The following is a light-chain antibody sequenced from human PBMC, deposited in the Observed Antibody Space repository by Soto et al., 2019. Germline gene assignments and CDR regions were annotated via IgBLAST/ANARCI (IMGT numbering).Light chain of an antibody. CDR3: QQYNNWPHIT. Sequence: EIMMTQSPATLSVSPGERATLSCRASQSVSNNVAWYQQKPGQAPRLLIYYASTRATGIPARFSGSGSGTECTITISSLQSEDFALYDGQQYNNWPHITFGQGTRLEIK. J-gene: IGKJ5*01. V-gene: IGKV3-15*01. CDR2: YAS. CDR1: QSVSNN.